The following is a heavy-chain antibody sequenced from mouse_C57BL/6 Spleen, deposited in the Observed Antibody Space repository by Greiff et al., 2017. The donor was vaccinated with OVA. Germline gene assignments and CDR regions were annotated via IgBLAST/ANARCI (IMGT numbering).Heavy chain of an antibody. V-gene: IGHV3-6*01. CDR1: GYSITSGYY. Sequence: EVQLVESGPGLVKPSQSLSLTCSVTGYSITSGYYWNWIRQFPGNKLEWMGYISYDGSNNYNPSLKNRISITRDTSKNQFFLKLNSVTTEDTATYYCARAGLTVYYFDYWGQGTTLTVSS. D-gene: IGHD2-13*01. CDR3: ARAGLTVYYFDY. CDR2: ISYDGSN. J-gene: IGHJ2*01.